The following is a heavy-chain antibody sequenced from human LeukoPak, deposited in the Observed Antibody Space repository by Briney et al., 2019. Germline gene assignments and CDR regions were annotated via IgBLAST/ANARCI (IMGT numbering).Heavy chain of an antibody. Sequence: SETLSLTCAVYGGSFSGYYWSWIRQPPGKGLEWIGSIYHSGSTYYNPSLKSRVTISVDTSKNQFSLKLSSVTAADTAVYYCAGRIVGATSPIYWGQGTLVTVSS. CDR1: GGSFSGYY. CDR2: IYHSGST. CDR3: AGRIVGATSPIY. V-gene: IGHV4-34*01. D-gene: IGHD1-26*01. J-gene: IGHJ4*02.